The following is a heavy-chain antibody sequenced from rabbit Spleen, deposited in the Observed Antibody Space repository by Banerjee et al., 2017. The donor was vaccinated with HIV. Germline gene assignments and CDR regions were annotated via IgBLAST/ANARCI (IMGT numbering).Heavy chain of an antibody. D-gene: IGHD8-1*01. CDR3: ARDGTGGSYFAL. CDR2: IEPIFGNT. J-gene: IGHJ4*01. V-gene: IGHV1S45*01. Sequence: EQLLESGGGLVKPEGSLTLTCKASGFIFSSGYWMCWVRQAPGKGLEWIGYIEPIFGNTYYANWVNGRFSISRENAQNTVFLQMTSLTAADTATYFCARDGTGGSYFALWGQGTLVTVS. CDR1: GFIFSSGYW.